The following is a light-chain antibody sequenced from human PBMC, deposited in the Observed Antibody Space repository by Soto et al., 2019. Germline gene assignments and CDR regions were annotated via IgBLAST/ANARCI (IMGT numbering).Light chain of an antibody. CDR1: QSVSNNY. CDR2: GAS. CDR3: KHYGSPRT. V-gene: IGKV3-20*01. Sequence: EIVLTPSPGTLSLSPGESATLSCRASQSVSNNYLAWYQQKPGQAPRLLIYGASSRATGIPDRFSGSGSGTDFTLTIIRLEPEEFAVDYCKHYGSPRTLGQGTKGEIK. J-gene: IGKJ1*01.